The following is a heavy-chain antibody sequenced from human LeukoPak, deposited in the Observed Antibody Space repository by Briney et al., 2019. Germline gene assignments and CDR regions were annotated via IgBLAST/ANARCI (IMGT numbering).Heavy chain of an antibody. V-gene: IGHV5-51*01. Sequence: GESLKISCKGSGYTFATYWIGWVRQMPGKGLEWMGIIYPHDSDTRYSPSFQGQVTISADKSITTAYLQWSSLKASDTAMYYCARLSNPDINYFDSWGQGTLVTVSS. CDR2: IYPHDSDT. CDR1: GYTFATYW. J-gene: IGHJ4*02. CDR3: ARLSNPDINYFDS.